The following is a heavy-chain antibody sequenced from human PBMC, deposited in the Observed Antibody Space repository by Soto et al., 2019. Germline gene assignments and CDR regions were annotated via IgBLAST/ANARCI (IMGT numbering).Heavy chain of an antibody. J-gene: IGHJ4*02. CDR2: ISYDGSDK. CDR3: ANALGELSPESYDY. D-gene: IGHD3-16*02. V-gene: IGHV3-30*18. Sequence: QVQLVESGGGVVQPGRSLRLSCAASGFTFSSYAMHWVRQAPGKGLEWVAVISYDGSDKYYADSVKGRFTISRDNSKNTLKLQMNSLRADDTAVYYCANALGELSPESYDYWGQGTLITVSS. CDR1: GFTFSSYA.